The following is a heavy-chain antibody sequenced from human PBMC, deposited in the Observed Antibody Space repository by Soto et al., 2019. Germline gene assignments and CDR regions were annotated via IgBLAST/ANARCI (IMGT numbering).Heavy chain of an antibody. J-gene: IGHJ6*03. V-gene: IGHV1-8*01. Sequence: QVQLVQSGAEVKKPGASVKVSCNASGYTFTIYDINWVRQATGQGLEWMGWMNPNSGNTGYAQKFQGRVTMTRNTSISTAYMELSSLRSEDTAVYYCARLYSSRWYIDYYYYMDVWGKGTTVTVSS. CDR3: ARLYSSRWYIDYYYYMDV. D-gene: IGHD6-13*01. CDR1: GYTFTIYD. CDR2: MNPNSGNT.